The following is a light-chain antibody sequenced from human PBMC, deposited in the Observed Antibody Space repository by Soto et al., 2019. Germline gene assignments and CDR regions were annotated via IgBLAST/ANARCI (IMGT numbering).Light chain of an antibody. CDR1: QSVGNN. V-gene: IGKV3-11*01. CDR3: QQHANWPLT. Sequence: EIVLTQSPATLSLSPGERDTLSCRASQSVGNNLAWYQQKPGQAPGLLIYEASTRATGIPARFSGSGSGTDFTLTISSLEPEDFAVYYCQQHANWPLTFGGGTKVEIK. J-gene: IGKJ4*01. CDR2: EAS.